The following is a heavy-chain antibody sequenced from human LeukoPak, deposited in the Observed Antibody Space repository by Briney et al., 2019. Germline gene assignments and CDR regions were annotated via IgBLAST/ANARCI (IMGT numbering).Heavy chain of an antibody. CDR2: IYHSGST. CDR1: GGSISSGGYS. CDR3: ARERGATIADTTTLKWYFDL. V-gene: IGHV4-30-2*01. Sequence: SETLSLTCAVSGGSISSGGYSWSWIRQPPGKGLEWIGYIYHSGSTYYNPSLKSRVTISLDTSKNQFSLKLSSMTAADTAVYYCARERGATIADTTTLKWYFDLWGRGTLVTVSS. D-gene: IGHD5-12*01. J-gene: IGHJ2*01.